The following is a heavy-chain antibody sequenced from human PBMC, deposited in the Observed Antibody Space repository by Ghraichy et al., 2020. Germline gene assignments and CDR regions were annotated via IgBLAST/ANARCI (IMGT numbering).Heavy chain of an antibody. D-gene: IGHD6-13*01. CDR3: ARGIAAAWGYYFDY. CDR1: GFTFSSYS. CDR2: ISSSSSYI. Sequence: GESLNISCAASGFTFSSYSMNWVRQAPGKGLEWVSSISSSSSYIYYADSVKGRFTISRDNAKNSLYLQMNSLRAEDTAVYYCARGIAAAWGYYFDYWGQGTLVTVSS. V-gene: IGHV3-21*01. J-gene: IGHJ4*02.